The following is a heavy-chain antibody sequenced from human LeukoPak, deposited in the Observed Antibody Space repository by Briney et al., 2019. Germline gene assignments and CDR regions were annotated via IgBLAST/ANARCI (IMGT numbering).Heavy chain of an antibody. D-gene: IGHD2-8*01. J-gene: IGHJ4*02. CDR1: GGSISSYY. V-gene: IGHV4-59*12. CDR3: ARVLYPRYYFDY. Sequence: PSETLSLTCTVSGGSISSYYWSWIRQPPGKGLEWIGSIYYSGSTYYNPSLKSRVTISVDTSKNQFSLKLSSVTAADTAVYYCARVLYPRYYFDYWGQGTLVTVSS. CDR2: IYYSGST.